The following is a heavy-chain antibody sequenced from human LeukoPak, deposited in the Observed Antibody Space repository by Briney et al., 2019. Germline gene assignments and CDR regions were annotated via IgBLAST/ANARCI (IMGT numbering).Heavy chain of an antibody. CDR1: GYTFTSYW. CDR2: IDPSDSYT. V-gene: IGHV5-10-1*01. Sequence: GESLKISCMVSGYTFTSYWISWVRQMPGKGLEWMGRIDPSDSYTNYSPSFQGHVTISADKSISTAYLQWSSLKASDTAMYYCAIIPHILLKTTVRDDYWGQGTLVTVSS. J-gene: IGHJ4*02. D-gene: IGHD4-17*01. CDR3: AIIPHILLKTTVRDDY.